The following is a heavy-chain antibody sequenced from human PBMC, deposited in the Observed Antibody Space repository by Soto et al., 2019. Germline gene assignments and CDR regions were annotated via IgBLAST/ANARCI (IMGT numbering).Heavy chain of an antibody. CDR1: GGSISSSNW. CDR2: IYHSGST. Sequence: SETLSLTCAVSGGSISSSNWWSWVRQPPGKGLEWIGEIYHSGSTNYNPSLKSRVTISVDKSKNQFSLKLSSVTAADTAVYYCARGDTAMVTSYFDYWGQGSLVTVSS. CDR3: ARGDTAMVTSYFDY. D-gene: IGHD5-18*01. V-gene: IGHV4-4*02. J-gene: IGHJ4*02.